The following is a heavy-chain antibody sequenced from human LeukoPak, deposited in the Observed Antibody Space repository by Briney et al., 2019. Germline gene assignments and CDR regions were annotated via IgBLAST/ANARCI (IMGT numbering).Heavy chain of an antibody. V-gene: IGHV4-30-4*08. D-gene: IGHD3-3*01. CDR3: ARYYDFWSGCDY. J-gene: IGHJ4*02. CDR1: GGSISSSSYY. Sequence: SETLSLTCTVSGGSISSSSYYWGWIRQPPGKGLEWIGYIYYSGSTYYNPSLKGRVTISVDTSKNQFSLKLSSVTAADTAVYYCARYYDFWSGCDYWGQGTLVTVSS. CDR2: IYYSGST.